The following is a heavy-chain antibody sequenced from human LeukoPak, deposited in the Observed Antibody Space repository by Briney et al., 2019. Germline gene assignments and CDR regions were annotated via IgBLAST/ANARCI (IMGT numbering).Heavy chain of an antibody. Sequence: ASMTVSCKVSGYTLTELSMHWVRQAPGKGLEWMGGFDPADGETIYAQKFQGRVTMTEDTSTDTAYMELSSLRSEDTAVYYCATGSITMVRGVNYYYYGMDVWGQGTTVTVSS. D-gene: IGHD3-10*01. CDR1: GYTLTELS. J-gene: IGHJ6*02. CDR2: FDPADGET. CDR3: ATGSITMVRGVNYYYYGMDV. V-gene: IGHV1-24*01.